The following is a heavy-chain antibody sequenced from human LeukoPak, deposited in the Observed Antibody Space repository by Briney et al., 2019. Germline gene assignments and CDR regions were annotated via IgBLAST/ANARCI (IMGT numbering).Heavy chain of an antibody. CDR2: INPTSGDT. CDR1: GYTFTAYY. D-gene: IGHD5-24*01. Sequence: ASVKVSCGASGYTFTAYYMHWVRQAPGQGLEWMGWINPTSGDTKYAQKFQDRVTMTRDTSISTAYMELSRLTSDDPAVYYCARDRGSGYIILDFWGPGTLVTVSS. CDR3: ARDRGSGYIILDF. J-gene: IGHJ4*02. V-gene: IGHV1-2*02.